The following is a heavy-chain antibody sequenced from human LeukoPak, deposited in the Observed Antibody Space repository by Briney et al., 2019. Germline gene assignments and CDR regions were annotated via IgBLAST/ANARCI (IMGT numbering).Heavy chain of an antibody. CDR1: GFTFSSYA. Sequence: GGSLRLSRAASGFTFSSYAMSWVRQAPGKGLEWVSAISGSGGSTYYADSVKGRFTISRDNSKNTLYLQMNSLRAEDTAVYYCAKTPGVLALAYSGGWYYFDYWGQGTLVTVSS. CDR3: AKTPGVLALAYSGGWYYFDY. D-gene: IGHD6-19*01. J-gene: IGHJ4*02. V-gene: IGHV3-23*01. CDR2: ISGSGGST.